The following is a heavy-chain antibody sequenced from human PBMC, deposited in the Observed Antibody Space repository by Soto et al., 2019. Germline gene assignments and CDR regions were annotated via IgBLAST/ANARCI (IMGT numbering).Heavy chain of an antibody. CDR1: GYTFTSYD. Sequence: QVQLVQSGAEVRTPGASVKVSCKASGYTFTSYDINWVRQATGQGPEWMGWMNPDSGNTGYVQKFQCRVTMTRNTAISTAYMELSSLRSEDTAVYYCARSVGGSNVNFDYWGQGTLVTVSS. V-gene: IGHV1-8*01. CDR3: ARSVGGSNVNFDY. D-gene: IGHD3-10*01. J-gene: IGHJ4*02. CDR2: MNPDSGNT.